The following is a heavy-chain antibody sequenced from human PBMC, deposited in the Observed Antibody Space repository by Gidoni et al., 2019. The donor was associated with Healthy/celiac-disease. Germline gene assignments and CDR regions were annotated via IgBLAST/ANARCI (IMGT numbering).Heavy chain of an antibody. D-gene: IGHD6-13*01. CDR1: GFTFSSYA. Sequence: EVQLLESGGGLVQPGGSLRLSCAASGFTFSSYAMSWVRQAPGKGLEWVSAISGSGGSTYYADAVKGRFTISRDKSKNTLYLQMNSLRAEDTAVYYCAKDLRWNQRVAAAGTFDYWGQGTLVTVSS. V-gene: IGHV3-23*01. CDR3: AKDLRWNQRVAAAGTFDY. CDR2: ISGSGGST. J-gene: IGHJ4*02.